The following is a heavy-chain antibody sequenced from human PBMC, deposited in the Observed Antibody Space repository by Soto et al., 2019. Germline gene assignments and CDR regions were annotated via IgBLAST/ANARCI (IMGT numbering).Heavy chain of an antibody. CDR2: FDPEDGET. D-gene: IGHD1-7*01. CDR1: GYTLTELS. V-gene: IGHV1-24*01. Sequence: GASVKVSCKVSGYTLTELSMHWVRQAPGKGLEWMGGFDPEDGETIYAQKFQGRVTMTEDTSTDTAYIELSSLRSEDTAVYYCATKRITGTTDYYYYGMDVWGQGTTVTVSS. J-gene: IGHJ6*02. CDR3: ATKRITGTTDYYYYGMDV.